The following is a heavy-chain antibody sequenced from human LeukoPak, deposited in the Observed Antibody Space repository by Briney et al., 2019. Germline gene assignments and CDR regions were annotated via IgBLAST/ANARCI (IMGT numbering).Heavy chain of an antibody. CDR2: ISSSSSYI. CDR1: GFTFSSYS. D-gene: IGHD3-10*01. CDR3: ARDPTKVLLWFGEHDY. J-gene: IGHJ4*02. Sequence: GGSLRLSCAASGFTFSSYSMNWVRHAPGKGLEWVTSISSSSSYIYYADSVKGRFTISRDNAKNSLYLQVNSLRAEDTAVYYCARDPTKVLLWFGEHDYWGQGTLVTVSS. V-gene: IGHV3-21*01.